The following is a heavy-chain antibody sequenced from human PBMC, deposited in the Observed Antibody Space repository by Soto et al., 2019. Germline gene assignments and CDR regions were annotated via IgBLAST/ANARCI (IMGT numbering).Heavy chain of an antibody. CDR2: IYYSGST. Sequence: SETLSLTCTVSGGSVSSSSYYWSWIRQSPGKGLQWIGYIYYSGSTNYNPSLNSRVTISLDTSKNQFSLNLSSVTAADTAVFYCARGGFCGGGSCQFDSWGQGTLVTVSS. J-gene: IGHJ4*02. D-gene: IGHD2-15*01. V-gene: IGHV4-61*01. CDR3: ARGGFCGGGSCQFDS. CDR1: GGSVSSSSYY.